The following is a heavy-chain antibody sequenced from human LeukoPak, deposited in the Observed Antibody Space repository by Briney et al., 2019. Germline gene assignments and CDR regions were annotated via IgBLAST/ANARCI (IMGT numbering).Heavy chain of an antibody. Sequence: PGGFLRLSCAASGFTFSSYAMHWVRQAPGKGLEWVAVMSYDGSNKYYADSVEGRFTISRDNSKNTLYLQMNSLRAEDTAVYYCARDGGDPYDYGDRYNWFDPWGQGTLVTVSS. CDR2: MSYDGSNK. V-gene: IGHV3-30-3*01. D-gene: IGHD4-17*01. J-gene: IGHJ5*02. CDR1: GFTFSSYA. CDR3: ARDGGDPYDYGDRYNWFDP.